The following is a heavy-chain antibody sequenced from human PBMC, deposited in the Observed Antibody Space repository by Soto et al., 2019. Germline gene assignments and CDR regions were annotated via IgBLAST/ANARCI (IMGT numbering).Heavy chain of an antibody. CDR1: GGSISSGGYY. J-gene: IGHJ4*02. Sequence: PSETLSLTCTVSGGSISSGGYYWGWIRQPPGKGLEWIGSIYYSGSTYYNPSLKSRVTISVDTSKNQFSLKLSSVTAADTAVYYCTRVEVAGKVVPTDYWGQGTLVTVSS. CDR3: TRVEVAGKVVPTDY. D-gene: IGHD2-2*01. V-gene: IGHV4-39*01. CDR2: IYYSGST.